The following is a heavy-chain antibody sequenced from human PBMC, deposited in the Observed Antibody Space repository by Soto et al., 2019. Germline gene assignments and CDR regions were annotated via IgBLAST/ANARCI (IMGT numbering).Heavy chain of an antibody. Sequence: SETLSLTCVVHGGSFSGYYWRWLRQPPGKGLEWIGEINHRGSTNYNPSLKSRVTMLADTSRTQFSLKLSSVTAADTAVYYCAGPGQYYFDYWGQGTPVTVSS. CDR2: INHRGST. CDR3: AGPGQYYFDY. V-gene: IGHV4-34*01. CDR1: GGSFSGYY. J-gene: IGHJ4*02.